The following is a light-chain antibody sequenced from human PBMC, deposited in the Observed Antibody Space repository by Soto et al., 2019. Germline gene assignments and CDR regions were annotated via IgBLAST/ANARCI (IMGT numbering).Light chain of an antibody. CDR1: QSVSNS. CDR3: QQYGSSPIT. Sequence: EIVLTQSPVTLCLSPGERATLSCRASQSVSNSLAWYQQKTGQAPRLLISGASSRATGIPDRFSGSGSETDFTLTISRLEPEDFALYYCQQYGSSPITFGQGTRLEIK. V-gene: IGKV3-20*01. J-gene: IGKJ5*01. CDR2: GAS.